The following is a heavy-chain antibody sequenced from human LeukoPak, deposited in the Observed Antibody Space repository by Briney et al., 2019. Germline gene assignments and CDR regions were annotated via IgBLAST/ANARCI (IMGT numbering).Heavy chain of an antibody. D-gene: IGHD5-18*01. J-gene: IGHJ4*02. V-gene: IGHV1-8*03. CDR1: GYTFTSYD. CDR2: MNPNSGNT. CDR3: ARDRGYSYGWLDY. Sequence: ASVKVSCKASGYTFTSYDINWVRQATGQGLEWMGWMNPNSGNTGYAQKFQGRVTITRNTSISTAYMELSSLRSEDTAVYYCARDRGYSYGWLDYWGQGTLVTVSS.